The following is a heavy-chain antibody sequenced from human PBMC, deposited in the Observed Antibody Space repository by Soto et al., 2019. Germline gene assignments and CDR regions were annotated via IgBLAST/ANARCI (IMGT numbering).Heavy chain of an antibody. Sequence: EVQLVESGGGLVKPGGSLRLSCAASGFTFSSHSMNWVRQAPGKGLEWVSSITSSSIYIYYADSVKGRLTISRDNAKNSLYLQMNSLRPEDTAVYFCARDRRWGVRGDSLGYWGQGSQVIVSS. J-gene: IGHJ4*02. CDR1: GFTFSSHS. V-gene: IGHV3-21*01. CDR3: ARDRRWGVRGDSLGY. D-gene: IGHD3-10*01. CDR2: ITSSSIYI.